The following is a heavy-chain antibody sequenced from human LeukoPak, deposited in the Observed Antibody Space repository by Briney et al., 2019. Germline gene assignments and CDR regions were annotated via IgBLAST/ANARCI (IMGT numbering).Heavy chain of an antibody. D-gene: IGHD6-13*01. Sequence: PGRSLRLSCAASGFTFSSYGIHWVRQAPGKGLEWVAVISYDGSNKYYADSAKGRFTISRDNSKNTLYLQMNSLRAEDTAVYYCAKGRDSSSWYGSQDYWGQGTLVTVSS. J-gene: IGHJ4*02. CDR2: ISYDGSNK. V-gene: IGHV3-30*18. CDR1: GFTFSSYG. CDR3: AKGRDSSSWYGSQDY.